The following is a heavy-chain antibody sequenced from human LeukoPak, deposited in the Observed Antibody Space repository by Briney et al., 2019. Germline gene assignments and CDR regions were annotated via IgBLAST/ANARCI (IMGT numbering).Heavy chain of an antibody. J-gene: IGHJ4*02. D-gene: IGHD2-8*01. CDR1: GFTFSIYG. Sequence: GGSLRLSCAASGFTFSIYGMGWVRQAPGKGLQWVSSLGISGGYTWYAGSVKGRFTISRDNSKNSLYLQMNSLRAEDTAVYYCARALIGYYFDYWGQGTLVTVSS. CDR3: ARALIGYYFDY. V-gene: IGHV3-21*06. CDR2: LGISGGYT.